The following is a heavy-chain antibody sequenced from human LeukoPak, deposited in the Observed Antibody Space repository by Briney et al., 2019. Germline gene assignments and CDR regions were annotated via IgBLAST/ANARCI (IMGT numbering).Heavy chain of an antibody. J-gene: IGHJ2*01. V-gene: IGHV4-34*01. Sequence: SETLSLTCAVHGGSVFGYYWSWIRQPPGKGLEWIGEIHHGGRSKYHPALKSRVTISVDTPNNQFSLKLTSMTAADTAVYYCARHGDWYFALWGPGTLVTVSS. CDR3: ARHGDWYFAL. CDR1: GGSVFGYY. D-gene: IGHD3-10*01. CDR2: IHHGGRS.